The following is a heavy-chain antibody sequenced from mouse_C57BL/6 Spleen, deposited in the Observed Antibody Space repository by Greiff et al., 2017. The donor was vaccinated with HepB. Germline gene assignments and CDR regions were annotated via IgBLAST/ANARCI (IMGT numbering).Heavy chain of an antibody. V-gene: IGHV3-6*01. CDR3: ARGDGSCWFAY. CDR2: ISYDGSN. J-gene: IGHJ3*01. D-gene: IGHD2-3*01. Sequence: EVQLQQSGPGLVKPSQSLSLTCSVTGYSITSGYYWNWIRQFPGNKLEWMGYISYDGSNNYNPSLKNRISITRDTSKNQFFRKLNSVTTEDTATYYCARGDGSCWFAYWGQGTLVAVSA. CDR1: GYSITSGYY.